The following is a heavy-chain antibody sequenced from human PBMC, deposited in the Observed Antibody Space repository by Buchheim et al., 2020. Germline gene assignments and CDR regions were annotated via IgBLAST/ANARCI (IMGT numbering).Heavy chain of an antibody. CDR3: ARDLVMSSGWLYWFDP. CDR1: GFTFSSYA. J-gene: IGHJ5*02. V-gene: IGHV3-30*04. D-gene: IGHD6-19*01. Sequence: QVQLVESGGGVVQPGRSLRLSCAASGFTFSSYAMHWVRQAPGKGLEWVAVISYDGSNKYYADSVKGRFTISRDNSKNTLYLQMNSLRAEDTAVYYCARDLVMSSGWLYWFDPWGQGTL. CDR2: ISYDGSNK.